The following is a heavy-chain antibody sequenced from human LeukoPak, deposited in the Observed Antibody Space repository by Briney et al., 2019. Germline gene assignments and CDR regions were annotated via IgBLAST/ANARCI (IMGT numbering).Heavy chain of an antibody. CDR2: IKQDGSEK. J-gene: IGHJ4*02. D-gene: IGHD1-26*01. V-gene: IGHV3-7*01. CDR3: ARGYMGFDY. CDR1: GFTFRSYW. Sequence: GGSLRLSCAASGFTFRSYWMSWVRQAPGKGLEWVANIKQDGSEKYYVDSVKGRFTISRDNAKNSLYLQMNSLRAEDTGVYYCARGYMGFDYWGQGTLVTVSS.